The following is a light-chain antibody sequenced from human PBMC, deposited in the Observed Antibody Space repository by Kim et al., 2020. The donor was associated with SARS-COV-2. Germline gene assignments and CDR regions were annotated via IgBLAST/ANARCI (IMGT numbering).Light chain of an antibody. Sequence: SYELTQPPSVSVSPGQTASITCSGDKLGDKYACWYQQKPGQSPVVVVYQDSKRPSGIPERFSGSNSGNTATLTISGTQAMDEADYYCQACDSRTNWVFGGGTQLTVL. CDR3: QACDSRTNWV. CDR2: QDS. CDR1: KLGDKY. J-gene: IGLJ3*02. V-gene: IGLV3-1*01.